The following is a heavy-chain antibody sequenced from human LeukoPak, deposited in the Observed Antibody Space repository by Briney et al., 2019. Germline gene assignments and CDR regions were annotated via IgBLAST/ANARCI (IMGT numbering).Heavy chain of an antibody. V-gene: IGHV4-59*01. CDR3: AADYGGNYFDY. Sequence: AETLSLTCTVSGGSISSYYWSWIRQPPGKGLEWIGYIYYSGSTNYNTSLKSRVTIAIHTSKKQFYRKLSSVTAADTAVYYCAADYGGNYFDYWGQGTLVTVSS. J-gene: IGHJ4*02. CDR2: IYYSGST. CDR1: GGSISSYY. D-gene: IGHD4-23*01.